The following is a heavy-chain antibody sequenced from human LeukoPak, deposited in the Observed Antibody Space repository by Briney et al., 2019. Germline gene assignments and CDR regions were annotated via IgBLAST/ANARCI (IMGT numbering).Heavy chain of an antibody. D-gene: IGHD3-22*01. CDR1: GYTFTSYG. Sequence: ASVKVSCKASGYTFTSYGISWVRQPPGQGLEWVGGIIPSFGTPNYAQKFQGRVTITTDESTSTAYMELSGLRSGDTAVYYCAKSDSINYYYYMDVWGKGTTVTVSS. V-gene: IGHV1-69*05. CDR3: AKSDSINYYYYMDV. J-gene: IGHJ6*03. CDR2: IIPSFGTP.